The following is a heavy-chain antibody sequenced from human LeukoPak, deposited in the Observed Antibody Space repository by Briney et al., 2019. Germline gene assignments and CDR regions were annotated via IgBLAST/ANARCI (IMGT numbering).Heavy chain of an antibody. CDR3: GRDGPAYTSRWYDYYYGLDV. D-gene: IGHD2-2*01. Sequence: GGSLRLSCAASGFTFSSYAMSGVRQAPGKGLEWVSAISGSGGSTYYADSVKGRFTISRDNSKNTLYLQMNSLRAQDTAVYYCGRDGPAYTSRWYDYYYGLDVWGQGTTVTVSS. V-gene: IGHV3-23*01. J-gene: IGHJ6*02. CDR2: ISGSGGST. CDR1: GFTFSSYA.